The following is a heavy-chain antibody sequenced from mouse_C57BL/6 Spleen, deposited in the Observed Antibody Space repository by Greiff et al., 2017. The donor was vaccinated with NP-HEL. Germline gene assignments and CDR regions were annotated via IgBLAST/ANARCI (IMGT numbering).Heavy chain of an antibody. J-gene: IGHJ3*01. V-gene: IGHV1-82*01. Sequence: QVQLQQSGPELVKPGASVKISCKASGYAFSSSWMNWVKQRPGKGLEWIGRIYPGDGDTNYNGKFKGKATLTADKSSSTAYMQLSSLTSEDSAVYFCARYERGLCNWGQGTLVTVS. CDR2: IYPGDGDT. D-gene: IGHD2-3*01. CDR3: ARYERGLCN. CDR1: GYAFSSSW.